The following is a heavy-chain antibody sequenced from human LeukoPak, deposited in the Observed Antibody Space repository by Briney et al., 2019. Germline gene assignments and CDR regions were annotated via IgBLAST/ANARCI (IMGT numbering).Heavy chain of an antibody. D-gene: IGHD2-21*01. CDR1: GYTLTELS. CDR2: FDPEDGET. V-gene: IGHV1-24*01. Sequence: ASVKVSCKVSGYTLTELSMHWVRQAPGKGLEWMGGFDPEDGETIYAQKFQGRVTMTEDTSTDTAYMELSSLRSEDTAVYYCATPRLGVIHEGPFDYWGQGTLVTVSS. J-gene: IGHJ4*02. CDR3: ATPRLGVIHEGPFDY.